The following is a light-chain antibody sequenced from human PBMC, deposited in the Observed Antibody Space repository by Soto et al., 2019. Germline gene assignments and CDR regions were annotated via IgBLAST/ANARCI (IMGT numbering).Light chain of an antibody. CDR2: GAS. J-gene: IGKJ1*01. CDR1: QSVSSSY. Sequence: TQSASSLSASVGDRVTITCRASQSVSSSYLAWYQQKPGQAPRPLIYGASSRAIGIPDRFSGSGSGTDFTLTISRLEPEDFAVYYCQQYGSSPWTFGQGTKVDIK. V-gene: IGKV3-20*01. CDR3: QQYGSSPWT.